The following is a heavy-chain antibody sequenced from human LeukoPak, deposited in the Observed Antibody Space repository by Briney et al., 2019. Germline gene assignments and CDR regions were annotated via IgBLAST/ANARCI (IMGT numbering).Heavy chain of an antibody. CDR1: GFTFSNYA. V-gene: IGHV3-23*01. J-gene: IGHJ6*02. Sequence: PGGSLRLSCAASGFTFSNYAMDWVRQPPGKGLEWVSVISASGDTTYYADSVKGRFTISRDNSKNTLYLQINSLRAEDTAVYYCARESVAIFGVVIMYYGMDVWGQGTTVTVSS. CDR2: ISASGDTT. D-gene: IGHD3-3*01. CDR3: ARESVAIFGVVIMYYGMDV.